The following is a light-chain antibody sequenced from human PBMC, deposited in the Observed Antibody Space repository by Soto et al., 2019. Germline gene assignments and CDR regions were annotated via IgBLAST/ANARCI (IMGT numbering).Light chain of an antibody. CDR1: QSVSSSY. CDR3: QQYGSSWT. J-gene: IGKJ1*01. V-gene: IGKV3-20*01. CDR2: GAS. Sequence: EIVLTQSPGTQSVSPGERATLSCRASQSVSSSYLAWYQQKPGQAPRLLIYGASSRATGIPDRFSGSGSGTDFTLTISRLEPEDFAVYYCQQYGSSWTFGQGTKV.